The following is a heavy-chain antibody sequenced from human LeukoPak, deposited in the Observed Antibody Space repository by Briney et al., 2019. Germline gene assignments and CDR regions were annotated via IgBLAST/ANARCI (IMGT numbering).Heavy chain of an antibody. J-gene: IGHJ4*02. CDR1: GGSFSAYY. CDR3: ARQSGSSTWSFDY. CDR2: VNHSGSV. D-gene: IGHD6-13*01. V-gene: IGHV4-34*01. Sequence: SETLSLTCAVYGGSFSAYYWSWIRQPPGKGLEWIGEVNHSGSVHYNPSLKRRVTISLDTSKDQFSLKLSSVTAADTAMYYCARQSGSSTWSFDYWGQGTLVTVSS.